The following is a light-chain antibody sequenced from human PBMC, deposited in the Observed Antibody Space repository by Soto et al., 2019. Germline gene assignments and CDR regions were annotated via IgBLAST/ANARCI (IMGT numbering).Light chain of an antibody. Sequence: QSVLTQPASVSGSPGQSITISCTGTSSDVGYDNYVSWFQQHPGKAPKLMIYEVSRRPSGVSNRFSGSKSANTASLTISGLQAEDEADYYCSSYTSSSSYVFGTGTKVTVL. CDR1: SSDVGYDNY. CDR3: SSYTSSSSYV. J-gene: IGLJ1*01. V-gene: IGLV2-14*01. CDR2: EVS.